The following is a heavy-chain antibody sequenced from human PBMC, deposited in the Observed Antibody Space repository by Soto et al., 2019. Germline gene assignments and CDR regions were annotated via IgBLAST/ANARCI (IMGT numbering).Heavy chain of an antibody. V-gene: IGHV4-4*02. J-gene: IGHJ4*02. CDR3: AIPGAGDFDY. CDR2: IYHSGTT. D-gene: IGHD6-13*01. CDR1: GASISTTAW. Sequence: QVQLQESGSGLVEPSGTLSLTCAVSGASISTTAWWSWVRQPPGKGLEWIGEIYHSGTTNCDPSLKSRVTISLDKSKSQFSLTLTSVTAADTAVYYCAIPGAGDFDYWGRGTLVTVSS.